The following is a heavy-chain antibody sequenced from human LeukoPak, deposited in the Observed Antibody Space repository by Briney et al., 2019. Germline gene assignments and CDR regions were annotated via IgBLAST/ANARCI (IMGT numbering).Heavy chain of an antibody. V-gene: IGHV3-30*19. CDR1: GFTFSSYG. D-gene: IGHD3-22*01. Sequence: GALRLSCAVSGFTFSSYGMHWVRQAPGKGLEWVAVIWYDGSNKYYADSVKGRFTISRDNSKNTLYLQMNSLRAEDTAVYYCARDIPSQAYYYDSSGFFDYWGQGTLVTVSS. CDR3: ARDIPSQAYYYDSSGFFDY. J-gene: IGHJ4*02. CDR2: IWYDGSNK.